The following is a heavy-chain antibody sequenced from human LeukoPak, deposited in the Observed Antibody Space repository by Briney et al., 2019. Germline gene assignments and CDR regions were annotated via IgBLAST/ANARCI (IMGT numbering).Heavy chain of an antibody. J-gene: IGHJ4*02. CDR1: GFSFSNYA. D-gene: IGHD4-23*01. CDR3: AKGGGCET. V-gene: IGHV3-23*01. Sequence: SGGSLRLSCAASGFSFSNYAMTWVRQAPGKGLQWVSVIRTSDGGTFYADSVKGRFTISRDNSKNTLYLQMNNLKAEDTAVYYCAKGGGCETWGQGTLVTVSS. CDR2: IRTSDGGT.